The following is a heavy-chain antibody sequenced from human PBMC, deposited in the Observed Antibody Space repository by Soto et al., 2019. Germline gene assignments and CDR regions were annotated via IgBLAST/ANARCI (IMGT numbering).Heavy chain of an antibody. Sequence: AAVKVSCQASRYTFTSYGISWLRQAPGQGLEWMGWISAYNGNTNCAQKLQGRVTMTTDTSTSKDYMELRSLRSDDTAVYYCARDNLAGALDDFDYWGQGTLVTVSS. J-gene: IGHJ4*02. D-gene: IGHD6-19*01. V-gene: IGHV1-18*04. CDR3: ARDNLAGALDDFDY. CDR2: ISAYNGNT. CDR1: RYTFTSYG.